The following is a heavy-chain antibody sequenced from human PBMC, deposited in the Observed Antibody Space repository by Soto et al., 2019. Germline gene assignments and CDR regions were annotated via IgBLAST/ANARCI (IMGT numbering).Heavy chain of an antibody. D-gene: IGHD6-6*01. CDR2: NYYSGIT. Sequence: QVQLQESGPGLVKPSQTLSLTCTVSGGSISSGGYYWTWIRQHPGKGLEWIGYNYYSGITYYNPSLQSRVTISLHTSKNQFSLKLSSVTAADTAVYYCARGSSIAGLYYGMDVWGQGTTVTVSS. J-gene: IGHJ6*02. V-gene: IGHV4-31*03. CDR1: GGSISSGGYY. CDR3: ARGSSIAGLYYGMDV.